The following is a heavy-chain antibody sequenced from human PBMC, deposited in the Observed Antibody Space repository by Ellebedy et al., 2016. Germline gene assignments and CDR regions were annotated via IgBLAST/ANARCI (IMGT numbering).Heavy chain of an antibody. Sequence: GGSLRLXCAASGFTFSSYSMNWVRQAPGKGLEWVSYISSSSSTIYYADSVKGRFTISRDNAKNSLYLQMNSLRAEDTAVYYCAKGARYSSGWRRYYFDYWGQGTLVTVSS. D-gene: IGHD6-19*01. J-gene: IGHJ4*02. CDR2: ISSSSSTI. CDR1: GFTFSSYS. V-gene: IGHV3-48*04. CDR3: AKGARYSSGWRRYYFDY.